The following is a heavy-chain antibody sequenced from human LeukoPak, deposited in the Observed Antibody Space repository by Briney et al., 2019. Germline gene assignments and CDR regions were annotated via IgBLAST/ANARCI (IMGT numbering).Heavy chain of an antibody. V-gene: IGHV3-9*01. CDR1: GFTFDDYA. J-gene: IGHJ4*02. D-gene: IGHD6-13*01. CDR2: ISWNSGSI. CDR3: ARDGSSWRFDY. Sequence: PGGSLRLSCAASGFTFDDYAMHWVRQAPGKGLEWVSGISWNSGSIGYADSVKGRFTISRDNAKNSLYLQMNSLRAEDTAVYYCARDGSSWRFDYWGQGTLVTVSS.